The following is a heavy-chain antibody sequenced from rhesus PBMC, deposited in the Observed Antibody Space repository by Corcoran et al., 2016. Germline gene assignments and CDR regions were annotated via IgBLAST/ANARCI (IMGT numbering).Heavy chain of an antibody. Sequence: QVQLQESGPGLVKPSETLSSTCAVSGGSISSGYYYWSWLRQPPGKGLDGIGYTTYSGITSYNPYLKSRVTIARDTSKNQFSLKLSSVTASDTAVYYCARATYSGSPWYFDLCGPGTPITISS. CDR1: GGSISSGYYY. CDR3: ARATYSGSPWYFDL. D-gene: IGHD6-25*01. J-gene: IGHJ2*01. CDR2: TTYSGIT. V-gene: IGHV4-122*02.